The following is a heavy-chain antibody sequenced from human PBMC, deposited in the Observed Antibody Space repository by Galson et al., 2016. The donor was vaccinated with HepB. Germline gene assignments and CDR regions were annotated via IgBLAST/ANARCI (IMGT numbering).Heavy chain of an antibody. CDR2: IGGSGGGT. Sequence: SLRLSCAASGFSFSDYGMTWVRQAPGKGLEWVAGIGGSGGGTSYADSVKGRFTISRDNSGNTLYLHMNTLRAEDTALYYCAKNGPCTGGVCRLYYYYALGVWGKGPPVTVSS. CDR1: GFSFSDYG. V-gene: IGHV3-23*01. CDR3: AKNGPCTGGVCRLYYYYALGV. J-gene: IGHJ6*04. D-gene: IGHD2-8*02.